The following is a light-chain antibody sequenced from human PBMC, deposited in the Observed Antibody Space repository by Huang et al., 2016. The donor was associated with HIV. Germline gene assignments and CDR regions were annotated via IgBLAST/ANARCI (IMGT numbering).Light chain of an antibody. CDR1: QSVSSY. CDR2: DAS. CDR3: QQRSNWPRMYT. J-gene: IGKJ2*01. Sequence: DIVLTQSPATLSLSPGERSTLSCRASQSVSSYLAWYHQKPGQAPRLLIYDASNRATGIPARFSGSGSGTDFTLTISSLEPEDFAVYYCQQRSNWPRMYTFGQGTKLEIK. V-gene: IGKV3-11*01.